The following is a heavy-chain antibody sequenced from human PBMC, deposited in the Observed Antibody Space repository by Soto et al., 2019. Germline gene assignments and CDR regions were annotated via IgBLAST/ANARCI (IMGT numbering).Heavy chain of an antibody. CDR3: ARLEGLATIPYYFDF. Sequence: QLQLQESGPGLVKPSETLSLTCSVSYDSINSDKYYWGWLRQPPGKGLEWIGSIYYRGNAYYNPSLQTRVTIYLDKSKSQFDLKLNSVTAADSAVYFCARLEGLATIPYYFDFWVPGALVTVSS. V-gene: IGHV4-39*01. D-gene: IGHD3-9*01. CDR2: IYYRGNA. CDR1: YDSINSDKYY. J-gene: IGHJ4*02.